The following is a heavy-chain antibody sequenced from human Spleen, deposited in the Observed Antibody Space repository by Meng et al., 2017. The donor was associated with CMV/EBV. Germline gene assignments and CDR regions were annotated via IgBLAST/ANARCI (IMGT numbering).Heavy chain of an antibody. D-gene: IGHD6-6*01. CDR1: ELTSSTYA. CDR2: ISYDGSNK. J-gene: IGHJ6*02. Sequence: GGSRRLSFAASELTSSTYAMHWVRQAPGKGLEWVAVISYDGSNKYYADSVKGRFTISRDNSKNTLFLQMNSLRAEDTAVYYCARTYSSSSIDYYYHGMDVWGQGTTVTVSS. V-gene: IGHV3-30*04. CDR3: ARTYSSSSIDYYYHGMDV.